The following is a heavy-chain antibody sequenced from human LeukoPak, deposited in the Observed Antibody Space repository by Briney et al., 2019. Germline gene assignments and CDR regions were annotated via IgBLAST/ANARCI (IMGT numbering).Heavy chain of an antibody. D-gene: IGHD3-9*01. J-gene: IGHJ5*02. CDR3: TRTGGRILTGS. CDR2: IRSKAYGGTT. CDR1: GFTFGDYA. Sequence: GRSLRLSCTASGFTFGDYAMSWVREAPGKGLEGVGFIRSKAYGGTTEYAASVKGRFTISRDDSKSIAYLQMNSLKTEDTAVYYCTRTGGRILTGSWGQGTLVTVSS. V-gene: IGHV3-49*04.